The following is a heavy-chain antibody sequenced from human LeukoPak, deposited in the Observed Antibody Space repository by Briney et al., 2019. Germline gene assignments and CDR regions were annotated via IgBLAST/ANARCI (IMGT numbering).Heavy chain of an antibody. CDR1: GYTFTSYG. CDR3: ARGEYDYSWGSYRYTGREYYFDY. D-gene: IGHD3-16*02. CDR2: ISAYNGNT. Sequence: ASVKVSCKASGYTFTSYGISWVRQAPGQGLEWMGWISAYNGNTNYAQKLQGRVTMTTDTSTSTAYMELRSLRSDDTAVYYCARGEYDYSWGSYRYTGREYYFDYWGQGTLVTVSS. J-gene: IGHJ4*02. V-gene: IGHV1-18*01.